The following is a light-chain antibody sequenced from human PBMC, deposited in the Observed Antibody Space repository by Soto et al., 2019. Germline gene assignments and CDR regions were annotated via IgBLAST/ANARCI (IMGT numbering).Light chain of an antibody. J-gene: IGLJ2*01. CDR3: SSYTSSNTLV. Sequence: QSVLTQPASVSGSPGQSIPISCTGTSSDVGGYNYVSWYQQHPGKAPKVMIYDVSTRPSGVSNRFSGSKSGNTASLTISGLQAEDEADYYCSSYTSSNTLVFGGGTKVTVL. V-gene: IGLV2-14*01. CDR2: DVS. CDR1: SSDVGGYNY.